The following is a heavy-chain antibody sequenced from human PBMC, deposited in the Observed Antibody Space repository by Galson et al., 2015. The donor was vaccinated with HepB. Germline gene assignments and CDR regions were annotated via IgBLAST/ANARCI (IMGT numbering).Heavy chain of an antibody. D-gene: IGHD3-3*01. Sequence: SLRLSCAASGFTFSSYGMHWVRRAPGKGLEWVAVISYDGSNKYYADSVKGRFTISRDNSKNTLYLQMNSLRAEDTAVYYCANAPGVKIPLFDYWGQGTLVTVSS. CDR1: GFTFSSYG. CDR2: ISYDGSNK. J-gene: IGHJ4*02. CDR3: ANAPGVKIPLFDY. V-gene: IGHV3-30*18.